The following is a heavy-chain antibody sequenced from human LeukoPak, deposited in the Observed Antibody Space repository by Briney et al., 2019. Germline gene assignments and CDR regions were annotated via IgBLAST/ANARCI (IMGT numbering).Heavy chain of an antibody. CDR3: ARWYYGSGSLDY. J-gene: IGHJ4*02. CDR2: IYHSGST. Sequence: SETLSLTCAVSGGSISSTNWWSWVRQPPGKGLEWIGEIYHSGSTNYNPSLKSRVSISVDKSRNQFSLKVTSVTAADTAVYCCARWYYGSGSLDYWGQGTLVTVSS. V-gene: IGHV4-4*01. CDR1: GGSISSTNW. D-gene: IGHD3-10*01.